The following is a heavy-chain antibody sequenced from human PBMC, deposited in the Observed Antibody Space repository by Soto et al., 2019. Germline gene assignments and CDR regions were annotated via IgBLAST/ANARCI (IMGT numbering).Heavy chain of an antibody. CDR1: GYTLTELS. V-gene: IGHV1-24*01. CDR3: ATDGSGSPYYFDY. J-gene: IGHJ4*02. CDR2: FDPEDGET. D-gene: IGHD3-10*01. Sequence: ASVKVSCKVSGYTLTELSMHWVRQAPGKGLEWMGGFDPEDGETIYAQKFQGRVTMTEDTSTDTAYMELGSLRSEDTAVYYCATDGSGSPYYFDYWGQGTLVTVSS.